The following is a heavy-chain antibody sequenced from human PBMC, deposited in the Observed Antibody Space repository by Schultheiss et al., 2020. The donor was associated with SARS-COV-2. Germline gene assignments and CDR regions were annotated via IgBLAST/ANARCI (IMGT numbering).Heavy chain of an antibody. V-gene: IGHV3-74*01. CDR1: GFTFSDSA. J-gene: IGHJ5*02. D-gene: IGHD3-16*01. CDR3: VVGWGWFDP. CDR2: INSDGSST. Sequence: GALRLSCAASGFTFSDSAMHWVRQAYGKGLVWVSRINSDGSSTSYADSVRGRFTISRDNAKKSLYLQMNSLRAEDTAVYYCVVGWGWFDPWGQGTLVTVSS.